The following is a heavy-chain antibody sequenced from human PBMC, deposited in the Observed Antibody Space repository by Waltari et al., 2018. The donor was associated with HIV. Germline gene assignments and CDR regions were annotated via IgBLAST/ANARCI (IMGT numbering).Heavy chain of an antibody. D-gene: IGHD3-22*01. V-gene: IGHV1-46*03. CDR3: ARDVDDSSGYNWFDP. J-gene: IGHJ5*02. Sequence: QVQLVQSGAEVKKPGASVKVSCMASGYTFTSYYMHWVRQAPGQGLEWMGIINPSGGSTSYAQKFQGRVTMTRDTSTSTVYMELSILRSEDTAVYYCARDVDDSSGYNWFDPWGQGTLVTVSS. CDR1: GYTFTSYY. CDR2: INPSGGST.